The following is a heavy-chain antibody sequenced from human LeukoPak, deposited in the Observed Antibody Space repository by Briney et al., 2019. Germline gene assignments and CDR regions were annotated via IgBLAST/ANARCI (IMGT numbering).Heavy chain of an antibody. CDR2: IKEDGSEE. D-gene: IGHD5-24*01. CDR1: GFTFGSYW. Sequence: PGGPLRLSCAASGFTFGSYWMSWVRQAPGKGLEWVANIKEDGSEEYYVDSVKGRLTISRDNAKNTLYLQMNRLRAEDTAVYYCATYKNGYKRRYFDNWGRGTLVTVSS. CDR3: ATYKNGYKRRYFDN. V-gene: IGHV3-7*01. J-gene: IGHJ4*02.